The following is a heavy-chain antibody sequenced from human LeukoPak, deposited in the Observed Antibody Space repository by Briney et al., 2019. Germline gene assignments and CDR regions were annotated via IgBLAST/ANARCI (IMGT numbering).Heavy chain of an antibody. V-gene: IGHV3-23*01. CDR1: GFTFRTFA. CDR2: ISGSGGTT. CDR3: AKYIGSGFSFEH. Sequence: RGSLRLSCAASGFTFRTFAMSRVRQAPGKGLEWVSAISGSGGTTYYADSVQGRFTISRDNTQNTLYLQMNSLRAEDTAVYYCAKYIGSGFSFEHWGQGTLVAVSS. J-gene: IGHJ4*02. D-gene: IGHD2-15*01.